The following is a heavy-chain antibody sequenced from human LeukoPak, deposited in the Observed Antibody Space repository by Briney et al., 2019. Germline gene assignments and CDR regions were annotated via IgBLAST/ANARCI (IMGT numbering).Heavy chain of an antibody. V-gene: IGHV1-18*01. CDR2: ISAYNGNT. Sequence: ASVKVSCKASGYTFTSYGISWVRQAPGQGLEWMGWISAYNGNTNYAQKLQGRVTMTTDTSTSTAYMELRSLRSDDTAVYYCARTPLRYFDWLPIRENWFDPWGQGTLVTVSS. CDR1: GYTFTSYG. CDR3: ARTPLRYFDWLPIRENWFDP. D-gene: IGHD3-9*01. J-gene: IGHJ5*02.